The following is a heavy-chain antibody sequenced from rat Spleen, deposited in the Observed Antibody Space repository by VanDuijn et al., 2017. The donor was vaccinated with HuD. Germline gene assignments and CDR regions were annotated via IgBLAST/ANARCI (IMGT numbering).Heavy chain of an antibody. V-gene: IGHV5-22*01. CDR3: AKDGNYVFDY. CDR1: GFTFSNYD. Sequence: EVQLVESGGGLVQPGRSLTLSCAASGFTFSNYDMAWVRQAPTKGLEWVASISYEGMSTYYGDSVKGRFTISRDNAKSTLYLQMDSLRSEDTATYYCAKDGNYVFDYWGQGVMVTVSS. D-gene: IGHD1-10*01. J-gene: IGHJ2*01. CDR2: ISYEGMST.